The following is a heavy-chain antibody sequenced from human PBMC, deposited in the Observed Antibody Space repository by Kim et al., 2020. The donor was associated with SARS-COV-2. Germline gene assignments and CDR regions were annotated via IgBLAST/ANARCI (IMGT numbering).Heavy chain of an antibody. CDR1: GFTFSSYS. V-gene: IGHV3-21*01. D-gene: IGHD3-16*02. CDR3: ARIFCIMITFGGVIVPCDYGMDV. J-gene: IGHJ6*02. Sequence: GGSLRLSCAASGFTFSSYSMNWVRQAPGKGLEWVSSISSSSSYIYYADSVKGRFTISRDNAKNSLYLQMNSLRAEDTAVYYCARIFCIMITFGGVIVPCDYGMDVWGQGTTVTVSS. CDR2: ISSSSSYI.